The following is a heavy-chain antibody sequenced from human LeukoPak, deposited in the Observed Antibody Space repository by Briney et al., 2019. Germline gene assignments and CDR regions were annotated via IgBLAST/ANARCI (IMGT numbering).Heavy chain of an antibody. J-gene: IGHJ4*02. CDR1: GYTFTGYY. CDR3: ARGFPPRRNYDSSGYYSYNFDY. Sequence: GASVKVSCKASGYTFTGYYMHWVRQAPGQGLEWMGWINPNSGGTNYAQKFQGRVTMTTDTSTSTAYMELRSLRSDDTAVYYCARGFPPRRNYDSSGYYSYNFDYWGQGTLVTVSS. CDR2: INPNSGGT. D-gene: IGHD3-22*01. V-gene: IGHV1-2*02.